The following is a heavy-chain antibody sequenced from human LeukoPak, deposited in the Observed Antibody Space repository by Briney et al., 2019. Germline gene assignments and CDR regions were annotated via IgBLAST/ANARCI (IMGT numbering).Heavy chain of an antibody. CDR3: ARREYGDYVFDY. V-gene: IGHV1-69*01. CDR2: IIPIFGTA. CDR1: GGTFSSYA. J-gene: IGHJ4*02. Sequence: GASVKVSCKASGGTFSSYAISWVRQAPGQGLEWMGGIIPIFGTANYAQKFQGRVTITADESTSTAYMELGSLRSEDTAVYYCARREYGDYVFDYWGQGTLVTVSS. D-gene: IGHD4-17*01.